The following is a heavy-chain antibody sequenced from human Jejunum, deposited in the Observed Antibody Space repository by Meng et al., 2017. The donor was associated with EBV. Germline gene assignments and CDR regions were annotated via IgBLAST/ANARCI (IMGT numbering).Heavy chain of an antibody. CDR3: AGLRYSGYDRAFNY. V-gene: IGHV4-61*01. D-gene: IGHD5-12*01. CDR2: IYYSGST. Sequence: LPSSGPGSGKPSETLSLPWTVSGGSVNSGNVYWSWIRQPPGKGLERIGYIYYSGSTNYIPSLKSRVTIPLDTSKNQFSLKLSSVTAADTAVYYCAGLRYSGYDRAFNYWGQGALVTVSS. J-gene: IGHJ4*02. CDR1: GGSVNSGNVY.